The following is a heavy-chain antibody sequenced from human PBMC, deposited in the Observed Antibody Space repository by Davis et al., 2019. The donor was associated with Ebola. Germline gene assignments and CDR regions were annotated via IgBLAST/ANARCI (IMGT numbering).Heavy chain of an antibody. J-gene: IGHJ4*02. V-gene: IGHV4-34*01. CDR2: INHSGST. Sequence: MPSETLSLTCAVYGGSFSGYYWSWIRQPPGKGLEWIGEINHSGSTNYNPSLKSRVTISVDTSKNQFSLKLSSVTAADTAVYYCARGPYSYYFDYWGQGTPVTVSS. CDR3: ARGPYSYYFDY. CDR1: GGSFSGYY. D-gene: IGHD2-15*01.